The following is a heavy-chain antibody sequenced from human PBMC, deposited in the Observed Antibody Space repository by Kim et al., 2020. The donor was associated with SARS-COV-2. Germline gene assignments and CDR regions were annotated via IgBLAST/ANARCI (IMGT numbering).Heavy chain of an antibody. J-gene: IGHJ3*02. Sequence: GGSLRLSCAASGFTFSSYSMNWVRQAPGKGLEWVSSISSSSSYIYYADSVKGRFTISRDNAKNSLYLQMNSLRAEDTAVYYCARAQGSGYYPYAFDIWGQGTMVTVSS. V-gene: IGHV3-21*01. CDR2: ISSSSSYI. D-gene: IGHD3-22*01. CDR3: ARAQGSGYYPYAFDI. CDR1: GFTFSSYS.